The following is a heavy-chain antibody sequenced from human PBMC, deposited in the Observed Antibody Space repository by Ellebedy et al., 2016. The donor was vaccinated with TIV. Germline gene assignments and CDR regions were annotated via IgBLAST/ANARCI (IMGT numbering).Heavy chain of an antibody. CDR3: ATDGLAVVTPPASDAFDI. CDR2: ISAYNGNT. D-gene: IGHD4-23*01. V-gene: IGHV1-18*01. CDR1: GYTFTSYG. J-gene: IGHJ3*02. Sequence: ASVKVSXXASGYTFTSYGISWVRQAPGQGLEWMGWISAYNGNTNYAQKLQGRVTMTEDTSTDTAYMELSSLRSEDTAVYYCATDGLAVVTPPASDAFDIWGQGTMVTVSS.